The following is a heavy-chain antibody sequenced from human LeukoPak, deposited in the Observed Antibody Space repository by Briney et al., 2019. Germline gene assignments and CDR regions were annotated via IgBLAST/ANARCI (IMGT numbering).Heavy chain of an antibody. Sequence: GGSLRLSCAASGFTFSSYWMSWVRQAPGKGLEWVANIKQDGSEKYYVDSVKGRFTISRDNAKSSLYLQMNSLRAEDTAVYYCARDRNGYGADFDYWGQGTLVTVSS. CDR3: ARDRNGYGADFDY. D-gene: IGHD5-12*01. CDR2: IKQDGSEK. CDR1: GFTFSSYW. J-gene: IGHJ4*02. V-gene: IGHV3-7*01.